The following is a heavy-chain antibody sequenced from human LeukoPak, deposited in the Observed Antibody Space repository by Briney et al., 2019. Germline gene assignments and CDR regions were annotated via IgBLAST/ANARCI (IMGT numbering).Heavy chain of an antibody. D-gene: IGHD2-15*01. CDR3: ARDYCSGGSCYDY. V-gene: IGHV4-39*06. Sequence: SETLSLTCTVSGGSISSSSYYWGWIRQPPGKGLEWIGSIYYSGSTYYNPSLKSRVTISLDTSKNQFPLKLSSVTAADTAFYYCARDYCSGGSCYDYWGQGTLVTVSS. CDR1: GGSISSSSYY. J-gene: IGHJ4*02. CDR2: IYYSGST.